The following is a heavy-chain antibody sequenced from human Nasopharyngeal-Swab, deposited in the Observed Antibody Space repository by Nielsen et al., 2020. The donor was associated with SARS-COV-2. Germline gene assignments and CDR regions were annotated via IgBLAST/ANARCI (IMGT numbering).Heavy chain of an antibody. D-gene: IGHD3-3*01. CDR3: ARDGTYYDFWSGYYEGRNAFDI. CDR1: GFTVSSNY. J-gene: IGHJ3*02. Sequence: GGSLRLSCAASGFTVSSNYMSWVRQAPGKGLEWVSVIYSGGSTYYADSVKGRFTISRDNSKNTLYLQMNSLRAEDTAVYYCARDGTYYDFWSGYYEGRNAFDIWGQGTMVTVSS. V-gene: IGHV3-66*02. CDR2: IYSGGST.